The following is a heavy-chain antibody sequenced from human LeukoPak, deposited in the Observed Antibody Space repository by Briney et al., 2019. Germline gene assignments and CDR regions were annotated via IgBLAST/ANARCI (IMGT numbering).Heavy chain of an antibody. CDR1: GGSISSSSYY. CDR3: AMTRIAALLWGDY. D-gene: IGHD6-6*01. V-gene: IGHV4-39*01. J-gene: IGHJ4*02. Sequence: PSETLSLTCTVSGGSISSSSYYWGWIRQPPGKGLEWIGSIYYSGSTYYNPSPKSRVTISVDTSKNQFSLKLSSVTAADTAVYYCAMTRIAALLWGDYWGQGTLVTVSS. CDR2: IYYSGST.